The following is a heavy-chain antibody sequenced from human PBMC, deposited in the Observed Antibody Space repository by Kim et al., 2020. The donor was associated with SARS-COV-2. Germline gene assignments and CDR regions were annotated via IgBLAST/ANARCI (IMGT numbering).Heavy chain of an antibody. D-gene: IGHD3-3*01. CDR2: INPSGGST. J-gene: IGHJ4*02. CDR3: ARDSYYDFWSGYVVTPLLDY. Sequence: ASVKVSCKASGYTFTSYYMPWVRQAPGQGLEWMGIINPSGGSTSYAQKFQGRVTMTRDTSTSTVYMELSSLRSEDTAVYYCARDSYYDFWSGYVVTPLLDYWGQGTLVTVSS. V-gene: IGHV1-46*01. CDR1: GYTFTSYY.